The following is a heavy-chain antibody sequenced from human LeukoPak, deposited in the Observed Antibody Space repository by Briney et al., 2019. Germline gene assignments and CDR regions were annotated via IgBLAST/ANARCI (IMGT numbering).Heavy chain of an antibody. CDR3: ARGRWDRVVPAAIPPYYYYGMDV. V-gene: IGHV1-18*01. J-gene: IGHJ6*02. CDR2: ISAYNGNT. CDR1: GYTFTSYG. D-gene: IGHD2-2*02. Sequence: ASVKVSCKASGYTFTSYGISWVRQAPGQGLEWMGWISAYNGNTNYAQKLQGRVTMTTDTSTSTAYMELRSLRSDDTAVYYCARGRWDRVVPAAIPPYYYYGMDVWGQGTTVTVSS.